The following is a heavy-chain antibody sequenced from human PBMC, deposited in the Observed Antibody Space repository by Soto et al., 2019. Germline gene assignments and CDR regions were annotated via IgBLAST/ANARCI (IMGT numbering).Heavy chain of an antibody. Sequence: QVQLVQSGAEEKKPGASVKVSCKASGYTFTSYAMHWVRQAPGQRLEWMGWINAGNGNTKYSQKFQGRVTITRDTSATTAYMELSSLRSEDTAVYYSARSIVVVTALDYWGPGTLVTVSS. CDR3: ARSIVVVTALDY. V-gene: IGHV1-3*05. CDR2: INAGNGNT. CDR1: GYTFTSYA. D-gene: IGHD2-21*02. J-gene: IGHJ4*02.